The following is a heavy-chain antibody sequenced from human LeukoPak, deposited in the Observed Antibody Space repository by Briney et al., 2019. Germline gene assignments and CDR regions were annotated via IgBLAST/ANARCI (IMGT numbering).Heavy chain of an antibody. Sequence: GGSLRLSCAASGFTFSNYAMSWVRQAPGRGLECVSSISDSGSSTYYADTVKGRFTISRDNSKSTLHLQMNSLRAEDTAIYYCARVMGRYCSSTSCYVDYWGQGTLVTVSS. D-gene: IGHD2-2*01. J-gene: IGHJ4*02. V-gene: IGHV3-23*01. CDR3: ARVMGRYCSSTSCYVDY. CDR2: ISDSGSST. CDR1: GFTFSNYA.